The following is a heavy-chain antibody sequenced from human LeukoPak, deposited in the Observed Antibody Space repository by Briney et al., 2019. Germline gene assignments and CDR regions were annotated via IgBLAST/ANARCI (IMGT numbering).Heavy chain of an antibody. D-gene: IGHD6-19*01. CDR1: GFTFSSYW. CDR2: IKQDGSEK. CDR3: ARIIAVAEHDAFDI. V-gene: IGHV3-7*01. Sequence: PGGSLRLSCAASGFTFSSYWMSWVRQAPGKGLEWVANIKQDGSEKYYVDSVKGRFTISRDNAKNSLYLQMNSLRAEDTAVYYCARIIAVAEHDAFDIWGQGTMVTVSS. J-gene: IGHJ3*02.